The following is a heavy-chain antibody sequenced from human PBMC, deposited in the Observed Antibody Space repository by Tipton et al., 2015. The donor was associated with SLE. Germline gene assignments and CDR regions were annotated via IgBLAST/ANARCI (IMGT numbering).Heavy chain of an antibody. V-gene: IGHV4-59*08. Sequence: TLSLTCTVSGDSIISSYWSWIRQPPGKGLEWIGYIYYSGTTNYNPSLKSRVTISVDTSKNQFSLKLSSVTAADTAVYYCARTWVVVPALFDPWGQGTLVTVSS. CDR2: IYYSGTT. J-gene: IGHJ5*02. D-gene: IGHD2-2*01. CDR1: GDSIISSY. CDR3: ARTWVVVPALFDP.